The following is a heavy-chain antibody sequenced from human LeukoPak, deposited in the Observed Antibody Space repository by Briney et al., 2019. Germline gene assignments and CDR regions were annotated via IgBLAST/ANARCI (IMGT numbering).Heavy chain of an antibody. Sequence: GGSLRLSCATSGFTFSDNWMSWVRHDPGRGLEWVANIKPDGSAEYYTASVKGRFSVSRDNAKNSLFLQMNSLRVEDTALYYCARANNSSWHNWGQGTLVTVSS. CDR1: GFTFSDNW. CDR2: IKPDGSAE. D-gene: IGHD6-13*01. V-gene: IGHV3-7*01. J-gene: IGHJ4*02. CDR3: ARANNSSWHN.